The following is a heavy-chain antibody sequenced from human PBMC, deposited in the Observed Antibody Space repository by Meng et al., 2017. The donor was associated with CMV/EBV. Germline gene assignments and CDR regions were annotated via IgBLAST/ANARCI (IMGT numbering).Heavy chain of an antibody. CDR1: GFTFSSYS. D-gene: IGHD3-3*01. J-gene: IGHJ6*02. CDR2: ISGSGGST. CDR3: AREGREWFGYYYYYGMDV. V-gene: IGHV3-23*01. Sequence: GESLKISCAASGFTFSSYSMSWVRQAPGKGLEWVSAISGSGGSTYYADSVKGRFTISRDNSKNTLYLQMNSLRAEDTAVYYCAREGREWFGYYYYYGMDVWGQGTTVTVSS.